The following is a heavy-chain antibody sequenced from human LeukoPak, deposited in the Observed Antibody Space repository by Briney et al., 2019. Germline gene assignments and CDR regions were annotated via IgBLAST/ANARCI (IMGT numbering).Heavy chain of an antibody. CDR2: INPNSGGT. J-gene: IGHJ5*02. CDR3: ARDLTVVALLGESGKHWFDP. V-gene: IGHV1-2*02. Sequence: ASVKVSCKASGYTFTGYYMHWVRQAPGQGLEWMGWINPNSGGTNYAQKFQGRVTMTRDTSISTAYMELSRLRSDDTAVYYCARDLTVVALLGESGKHWFDPWGQGTLVTVSS. CDR1: GYTFTGYY. D-gene: IGHD3-10*01.